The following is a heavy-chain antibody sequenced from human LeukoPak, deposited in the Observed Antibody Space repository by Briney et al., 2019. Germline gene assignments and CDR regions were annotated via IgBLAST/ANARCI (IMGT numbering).Heavy chain of an antibody. J-gene: IGHJ4*02. Sequence: AASVKVSCKASGGTFSSYAISWVRQAPGQGLEWMGGIIPIFGTANYAQKFQGRVTITADESTSTAYMELSSLRSEDTGVYYCARASPTYYYGSGSYYFDYWGQGTLVTVSS. CDR2: IIPIFGTA. V-gene: IGHV1-69*13. CDR1: GGTFSSYA. D-gene: IGHD3-10*01. CDR3: ARASPTYYYGSGSYYFDY.